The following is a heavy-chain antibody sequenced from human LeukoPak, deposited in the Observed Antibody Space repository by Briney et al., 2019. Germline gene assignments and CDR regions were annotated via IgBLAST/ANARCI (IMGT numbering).Heavy chain of an antibody. CDR1: GGSISSYY. Sequence: SPSETLSLTCTVSGGSISSYYWSWIRQPPGKGLEWIGYIYYSGSTNYNPSLKSRVTISVDTSKNQFSLKLSSVTAADTAVYYCASDYGDYVGAFDIWGQGTMVTVSS. CDR2: IYYSGST. CDR3: ASDYGDYVGAFDI. D-gene: IGHD4-17*01. J-gene: IGHJ3*02. V-gene: IGHV4-59*01.